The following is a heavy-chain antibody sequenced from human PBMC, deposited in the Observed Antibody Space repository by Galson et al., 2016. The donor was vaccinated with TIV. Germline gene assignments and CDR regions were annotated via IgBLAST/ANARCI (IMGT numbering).Heavy chain of an antibody. V-gene: IGHV4-31*03. CDR2: IYNSGST. Sequence: TLSLTCTVSGGSIHNRAYFWTWIRQHPGQGLEWIGNIYNSGSTDYTPSLESRLTIFLDTSRNQFSMRLISVTAADTAVYYCARWAHSGSYYDYFQNWGQGTLVTVSS. J-gene: IGHJ1*01. CDR3: ARWAHSGSYYDYFQN. CDR1: GGSIHNRAYF. D-gene: IGHD1-26*01.